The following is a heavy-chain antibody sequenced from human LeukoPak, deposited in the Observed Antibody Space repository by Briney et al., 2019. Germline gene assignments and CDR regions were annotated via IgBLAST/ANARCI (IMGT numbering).Heavy chain of an antibody. CDR3: AFTGTAMAKGYYYYMDV. CDR1: GGTFSSYA. CDR2: IIPIFGTA. V-gene: IGHV1-69*06. D-gene: IGHD5-18*01. J-gene: IGHJ6*03. Sequence: ASVKVSCKASGGTFSSYAISWVRQAPGQGPEWMGGIIPIFGTANYAQKFQGRVTITADKSTSTAYMELSSLRSEDTAVYYCAFTGTAMAKGYYYYMDVWGKGTTVTVSS.